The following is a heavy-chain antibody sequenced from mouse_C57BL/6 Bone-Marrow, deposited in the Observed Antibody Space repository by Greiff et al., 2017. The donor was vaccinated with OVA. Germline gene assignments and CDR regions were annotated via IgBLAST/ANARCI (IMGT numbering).Heavy chain of an antibody. D-gene: IGHD1-1*01. CDR3: TRWHGSSYFFDY. CDR1: GYTFTDYE. J-gene: IGHJ2*01. CDR2: IDPETGGT. Sequence: VQLQQSGAELVRPGASVTLSCKASGYTFTDYEMHWVKQTPVHGLEWIGAIDPETGGTAYHQKFQGKAILTAAKSSRTAYMALRSLTSEDSAVYYCTRWHGSSYFFDYWGQGTTLTVSS. V-gene: IGHV1-15*01.